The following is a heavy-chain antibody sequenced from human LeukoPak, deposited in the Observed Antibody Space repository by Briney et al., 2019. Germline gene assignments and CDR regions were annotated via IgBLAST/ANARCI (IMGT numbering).Heavy chain of an antibody. D-gene: IGHD6-13*01. J-gene: IGHJ4*02. V-gene: IGHV3-23*01. Sequence: GGSLRLSCAASGFTFSSYAMSWVRQAPGKGLEWVSVISGSGGSTYYADSLKVRFTISRYNSKNTLYLQMNSLRAEDTAVYYCAKHTAAGTGFFDYWGQGTLVTVSS. CDR3: AKHTAAGTGFFDY. CDR2: ISGSGGST. CDR1: GFTFSSYA.